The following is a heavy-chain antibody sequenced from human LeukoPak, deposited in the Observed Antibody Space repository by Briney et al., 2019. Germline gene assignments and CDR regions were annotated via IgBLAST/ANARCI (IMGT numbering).Heavy chain of an antibody. CDR2: INSDGSST. CDR1: GFIFNEYG. D-gene: IGHD3-22*01. CDR3: ARDSGKYDSSGYLLDY. J-gene: IGHJ4*02. V-gene: IGHV3-74*01. Sequence: GGSLRLSRAASGFIFNEYGMSWVRQAPGKGLEWVSRINSDGSSTSYADSVKGRFTISRDNAKNTLYLQMNSLRAEDTAVYYCARDSGKYDSSGYLLDYWGQGTLVTVSS.